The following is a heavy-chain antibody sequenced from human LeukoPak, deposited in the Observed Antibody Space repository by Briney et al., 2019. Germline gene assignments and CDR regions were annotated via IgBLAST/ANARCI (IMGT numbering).Heavy chain of an antibody. CDR1: GGSITGYY. CDR2: ILHTGRS. J-gene: IGHJ4*02. Sequence: PSETLSLTCVVSGGSITGYYWTWVRQPPGEGLEYIGHILHTGRSSYNPSLRSRVTMSVDTSKNQFSLKLTSVTAADTAVYYCVRYTSGGLEYWGQGALVTVSP. CDR3: VRYTSGGLEY. D-gene: IGHD6-19*01. V-gene: IGHV4-59*08.